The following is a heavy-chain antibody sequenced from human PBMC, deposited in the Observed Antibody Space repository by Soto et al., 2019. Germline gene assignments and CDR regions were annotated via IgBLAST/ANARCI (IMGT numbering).Heavy chain of an antibody. CDR1: GFTFSSYE. V-gene: IGHV3-48*03. D-gene: IGHD2-2*01. CDR3: ARVYCSTTTCHVQAFDS. CDR2: ISSAGDSS. Sequence: GGSLRLSCAASGFTFSSYEMKWVRQAPGKTLEWVSYISSAGDSSYYADSVKSRFTISRDNAKNSLYLQMNSLRVEDTAVYYCARVYCSTTTCHVQAFDSWGQGTLVTVSS. J-gene: IGHJ4*02.